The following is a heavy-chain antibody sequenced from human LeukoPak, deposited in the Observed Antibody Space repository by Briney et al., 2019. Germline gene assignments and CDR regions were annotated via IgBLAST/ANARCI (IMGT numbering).Heavy chain of an antibody. CDR1: GYSFTSYW. CDR3: ARSPLRPYDSSGSLFDY. Sequence: GESLKISCKGSGYSFTSYWIGWVRQMPGKGLEWMGIIYPGDSDTRYSPSFQGQVTISADKSISTAYLQWSSLKASDTAMYYCARSPLRPYDSSGSLFDYWGQGTLVTVSS. V-gene: IGHV5-51*01. J-gene: IGHJ4*02. D-gene: IGHD3-22*01. CDR2: IYPGDSDT.